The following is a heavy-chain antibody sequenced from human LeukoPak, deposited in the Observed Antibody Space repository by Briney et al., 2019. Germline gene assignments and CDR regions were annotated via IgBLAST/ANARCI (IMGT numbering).Heavy chain of an antibody. V-gene: IGHV3-33*06. CDR1: GFTFSSYG. Sequence: GGSLRLSCAASGFTFSSYGMHWVRQAPGKGLEWVAVTWYDGSNKYYADSVKGRFTISRDNSKNTLYLQMNSLRAEDTAVYYCAKEGGYDSSGYCDYWGQGTLVTVSS. CDR2: TWYDGSNK. D-gene: IGHD3-22*01. J-gene: IGHJ4*02. CDR3: AKEGGYDSSGYCDY.